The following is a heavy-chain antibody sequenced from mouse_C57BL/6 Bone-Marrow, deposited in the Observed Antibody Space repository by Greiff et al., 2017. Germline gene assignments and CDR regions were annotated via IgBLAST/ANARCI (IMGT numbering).Heavy chain of an antibody. V-gene: IGHV1-74*01. CDR3: ARGGYDGWFGY. Sequence: QVQLKQPGAELVKPGASVKVSCKASGYTFTSYWMHWVKQRPGQGLEWIGRIHPSDSDTNYNQKFKGKATLTVDKSSSTAYMQLSSLTSEDSAVYYRARGGYDGWFGYGGQGTGVTVSA. D-gene: IGHD2-14*01. CDR1: GYTFTSYW. J-gene: IGHJ3*01. CDR2: IHPSDSDT.